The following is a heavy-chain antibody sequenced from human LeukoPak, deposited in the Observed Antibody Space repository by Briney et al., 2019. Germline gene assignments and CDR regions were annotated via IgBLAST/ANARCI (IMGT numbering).Heavy chain of an antibody. D-gene: IGHD4-23*01. CDR3: ARGRWVGWFDP. Sequence: SETLSLTCTVSGGSISSYYWSWIRQPAGKGLEWIGRIYISGSTSYNPSLKSRVTMSVDTSNNQFSLKLSSVTAADTAVYYCARGRWVGWFDPWGQGTLVTVSS. J-gene: IGHJ5*02. V-gene: IGHV4-4*07. CDR1: GGSISSYY. CDR2: IYISGST.